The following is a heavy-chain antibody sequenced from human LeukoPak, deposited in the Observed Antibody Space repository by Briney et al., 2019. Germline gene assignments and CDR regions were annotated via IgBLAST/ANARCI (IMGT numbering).Heavy chain of an antibody. V-gene: IGHV3-23*01. D-gene: IGHD3-22*01. CDR2: ITGSGQTK. Sequence: GGSLRLSCAASGFTFSSYAMSWVRQAPGKGLEWVSAITGSGQTKYYTDSVKGRFTMSRDNSKNTLYLQMNSLRDEDTAEYFCAKESLVVIESYFDSWGQGTLVLVSS. J-gene: IGHJ4*02. CDR3: AKESLVVIESYFDS. CDR1: GFTFSSYA.